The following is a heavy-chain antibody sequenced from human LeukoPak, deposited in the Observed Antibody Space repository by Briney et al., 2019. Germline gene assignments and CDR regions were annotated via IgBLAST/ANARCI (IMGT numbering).Heavy chain of an antibody. Sequence: KTSQTLSLTCTVSGGSISSGGYYWSWIRQHPGKGLEWIGYIYYSGSTYYNPSLKSRVTISVDTSKNQFSLKLSSVTAADTAVYYCASEDCGDYVYFQHWGQGTLVTISS. CDR2: IYYSGST. J-gene: IGHJ1*01. CDR1: GGSISSGGYY. CDR3: ASEDCGDYVYFQH. D-gene: IGHD4-17*01. V-gene: IGHV4-31*03.